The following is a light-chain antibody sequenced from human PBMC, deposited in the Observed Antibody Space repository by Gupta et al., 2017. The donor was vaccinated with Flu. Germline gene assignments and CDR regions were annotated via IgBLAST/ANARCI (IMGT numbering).Light chain of an antibody. CDR3: AAWDASLSGGV. CDR1: TSNIGVNY. V-gene: IGLV1-47*01. Sequence: VTISCSGSTSNIGVNYVYWYQQLPGTAPKLLIYKNNQRPSGVPDRFSGSKSGTSATLAITGLRSEDGADYYCAAWDASLSGGVFGGGTKLTVL. J-gene: IGLJ3*02. CDR2: KNN.